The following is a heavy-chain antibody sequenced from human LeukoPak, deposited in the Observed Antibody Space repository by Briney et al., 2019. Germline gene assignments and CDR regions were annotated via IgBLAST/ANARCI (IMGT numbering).Heavy chain of an antibody. CDR1: GFTFSAYS. Sequence: GGSLRLSCAASGFTFSAYSMNWVRQAPGKGLEWVAYISGGGGTIYYADSVKGRFTISRDNAKNSLYLQMNSLRDEDTAVYYCARGGSGYGDYSYFFGLDVWGQGTTVTVSS. CDR2: ISGGGGTI. D-gene: IGHD5-12*01. CDR3: ARGGSGYGDYSYFFGLDV. J-gene: IGHJ6*02. V-gene: IGHV3-48*02.